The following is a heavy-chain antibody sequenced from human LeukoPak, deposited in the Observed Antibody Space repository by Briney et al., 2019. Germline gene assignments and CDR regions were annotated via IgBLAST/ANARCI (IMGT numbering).Heavy chain of an antibody. CDR1: GGSISSYY. CDR2: IYTSGSI. J-gene: IGHJ4*02. V-gene: IGHV4-4*09. CDR3: ARVRVATLDPREYYFDY. D-gene: IGHD5-12*01. Sequence: PSETLSLTCTVSGGSISSYYWSWIRQPPGKGLEWIGYIYTSGSINYNPSLKSRVTISVDTSKNQFSLKLSSVTAADTAVYYCARVRVATLDPREYYFDYWGQGTLVTVSS.